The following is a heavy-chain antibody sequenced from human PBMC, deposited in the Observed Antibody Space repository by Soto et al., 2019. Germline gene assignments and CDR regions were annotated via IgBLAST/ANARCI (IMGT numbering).Heavy chain of an antibody. CDR3: ARDSGATIDY. J-gene: IGHJ4*02. D-gene: IGHD1-26*01. V-gene: IGHV1-46*01. CDR2: INTSGGST. CDR1: GYTSTTYY. Sequence: ASVKVSCKASGYTSTTYYMHWVRHTPGQGLERMGIINTSGGSTTYAHKFPGRVTMTRDTSTSTVYRELSSLRSEDMAVYYWARDSGATIDYWGQGTLVTVSS.